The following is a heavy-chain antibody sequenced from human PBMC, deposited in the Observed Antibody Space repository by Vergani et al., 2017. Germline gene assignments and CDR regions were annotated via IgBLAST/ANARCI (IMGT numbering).Heavy chain of an antibody. J-gene: IGHJ4*02. Sequence: QVQLVESGGGVVQPGRSLRLSCAASGFTFSSYGMHWVRQAPGKGLEWVAVIWYDGSNKYYADSVKGRFTISRDNSKNTLYLQMNSLRAEDTAVYYCARESPVVPAAMHEYYFDYWGQGTLVTVSS. D-gene: IGHD2-2*01. CDR1: GFTFSSYG. CDR3: ARESPVVPAAMHEYYFDY. CDR2: IWYDGSNK. V-gene: IGHV3-33*01.